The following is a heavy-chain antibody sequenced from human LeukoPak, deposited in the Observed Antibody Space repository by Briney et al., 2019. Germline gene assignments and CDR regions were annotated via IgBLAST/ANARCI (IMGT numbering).Heavy chain of an antibody. CDR1: GYTFTSYA. CDR3: ARDVDIVATPGDY. Sequence: ASVKVSCKASGYTFTSYAMHWVRQAPGQRLEWMGWINAGNGNTKYSQKFQGRVTITRDTSASTAYMELSSLRSEDTAVYYCARDVDIVATPGDYWGQGTLVTVSS. J-gene: IGHJ4*02. CDR2: INAGNGNT. V-gene: IGHV1-3*01. D-gene: IGHD5-12*01.